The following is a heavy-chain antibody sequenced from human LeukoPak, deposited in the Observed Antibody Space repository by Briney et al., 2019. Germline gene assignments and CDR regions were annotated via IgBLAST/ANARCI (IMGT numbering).Heavy chain of an antibody. D-gene: IGHD6-13*01. CDR2: IYYSGST. V-gene: IGHV4-30-4*01. CDR3: ARGVAAAGTWWLDP. J-gene: IGHJ5*02. CDR1: GGSISSGDYY. Sequence: SETLSLTCTVSGGSISSGDYYWSWIRQPPGKGLEWIGYIYYSGSTYYNPSLKSRVTISVDTSKNQFSLRLSSVTAADTAVYYCARGVAAAGTWWLDPWGQGTLVTVSS.